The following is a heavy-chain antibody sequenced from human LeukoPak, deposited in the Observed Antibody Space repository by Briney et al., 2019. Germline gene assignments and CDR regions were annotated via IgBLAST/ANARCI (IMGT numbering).Heavy chain of an antibody. D-gene: IGHD1-26*01. J-gene: IGHJ4*02. CDR3: AKAIHRYSGSYYFDY. CDR1: GFTFDDYA. CDR2: ISWNSGSI. Sequence: GRSLRLSCAASGFTFDDYAMHWVRQAPGKGLEWASGISWNSGSIGYADSVKGRFTISRDNAKNSLYLQMNSLRAEDTALYYCAKAIHRYSGSYYFDYWGQGTLVTVSS. V-gene: IGHV3-9*01.